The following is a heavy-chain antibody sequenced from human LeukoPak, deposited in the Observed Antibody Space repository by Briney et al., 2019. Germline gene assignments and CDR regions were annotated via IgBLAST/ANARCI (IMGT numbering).Heavy chain of an antibody. V-gene: IGHV4-39*07. D-gene: IGHD6-13*01. CDR3: ARDGLAAAGRYNWFDP. Sequence: SETLSLTCTVSGGSISPYYWGWIRQPPGKGLEWIGSIYYSGGTYYNPSLKSRVTISVDTSKNQFSLKLSSVTAADTAVYYCARDGLAAAGRYNWFDPWGQGTLVTVSS. CDR2: IYYSGGT. J-gene: IGHJ5*02. CDR1: GGSISPYY.